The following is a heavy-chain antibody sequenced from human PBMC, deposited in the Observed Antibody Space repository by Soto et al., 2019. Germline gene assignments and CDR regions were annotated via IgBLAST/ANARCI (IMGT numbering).Heavy chain of an antibody. CDR1: GYPFTDYF. CDR2: ISLYHHST. D-gene: IGHD2-21*02. J-gene: IGHJ4*02. V-gene: IGHV1-46*01. Sequence: ASVKVSCKTSGYPFTDYFIHWVRQAPGQGLEWMGIISLYHHSTSYAQKFQGRLTVTADTSTTTVYMDLSSLTSEDSAVYWCARELYSCGGDCPYYMDYWGQGSLVTVSS. CDR3: ARELYSCGGDCPYYMDY.